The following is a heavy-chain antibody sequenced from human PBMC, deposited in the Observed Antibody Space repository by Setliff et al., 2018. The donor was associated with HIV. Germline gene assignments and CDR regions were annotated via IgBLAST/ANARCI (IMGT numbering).Heavy chain of an antibody. CDR2: IYYNGTA. CDR3: ARPGSLFYWVDP. Sequence: TLSLTCSVSGVSLISANYHWAWIRQPPGKGLEWIGSIYYNGTAYYNPSLKSRVTMSIDTSKSQFSLKLKSVTAADTAVYYCARPGSLFYWVDPWGQGTLVTVSS. J-gene: IGHJ5*02. CDR1: GVSLISANYH. D-gene: IGHD3-3*01. V-gene: IGHV4-39*01.